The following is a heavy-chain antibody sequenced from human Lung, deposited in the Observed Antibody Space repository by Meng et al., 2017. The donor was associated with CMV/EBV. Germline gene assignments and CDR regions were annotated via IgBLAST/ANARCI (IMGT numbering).Heavy chain of an antibody. Sequence: QSRRCGHCMVQHSGPLSLLVAVCAGSSMQSNVGSASPPPPGKGREWIGEIYHGGSTHYNPSLKSRVTISVDKSKNQFSLKLSSVTAADTAVYYCASFPPPGKQWLVTDYWGQGTLVTVSS. J-gene: IGHJ4*02. D-gene: IGHD6-19*01. CDR2: IYHGGST. V-gene: IGHV4-4*02. CDR3: ASFPPPGKQWLVTDY. CDR1: AGSSMQSNV.